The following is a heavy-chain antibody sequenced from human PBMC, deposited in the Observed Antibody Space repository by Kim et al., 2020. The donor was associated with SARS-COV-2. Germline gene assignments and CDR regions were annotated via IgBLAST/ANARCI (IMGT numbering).Heavy chain of an antibody. D-gene: IGHD3-3*01. Sequence: GGSLRLSCAASGFTFSSYAMHWVRQAPGKGLEWVAVISYDGSNKYYADSVKGRFTISRDNSKNTLYLQMNSLRAEDTAVYYCARDFEWDWDYWGQGTLVTVSS. CDR3: ARDFEWDWDY. CDR2: ISYDGSNK. V-gene: IGHV3-30-3*01. J-gene: IGHJ4*02. CDR1: GFTFSSYA.